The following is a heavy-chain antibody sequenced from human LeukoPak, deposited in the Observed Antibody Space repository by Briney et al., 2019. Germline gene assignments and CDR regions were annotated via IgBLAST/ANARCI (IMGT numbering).Heavy chain of an antibody. CDR1: GYSFGTSS. D-gene: IGHD1-1*01. CDR2: ISPNNGNT. Sequence: ASVKVSCKAFGYSFGTSSISWVRQAPGQRLEWMGWISPNNGNTHYAQGVQGRVTMTTDTSRSTAYMELRSLRSDDTAVYYCTRVRNSNNWWGAFDIWGQGTMVTVSS. CDR3: TRVRNSNNWWGAFDI. V-gene: IGHV1-18*01. J-gene: IGHJ3*02.